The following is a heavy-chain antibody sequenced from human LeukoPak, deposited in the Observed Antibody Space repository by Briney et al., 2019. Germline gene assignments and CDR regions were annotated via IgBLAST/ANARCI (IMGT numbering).Heavy chain of an antibody. Sequence: ASVKVSCKASGGTFSSYAISWVRQAPGQGLEWMGGIIPIFGTANYAQKFQGRVTITTDESTSTAYMELSSLRSEDTAVYYCAREASSSFGFDYWGQGTLVTVSS. J-gene: IGHJ4*02. V-gene: IGHV1-69*05. CDR3: AREASSSFGFDY. CDR2: IIPIFGTA. CDR1: GGTFSSYA. D-gene: IGHD6-6*01.